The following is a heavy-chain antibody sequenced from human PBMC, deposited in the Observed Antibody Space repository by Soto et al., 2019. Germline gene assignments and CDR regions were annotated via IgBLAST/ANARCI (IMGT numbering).Heavy chain of an antibody. D-gene: IGHD3-10*01. V-gene: IGHV3-7*03. CDR2: IRQDGSDK. CDR1: GFTFGSYW. CDR3: ARLSVSETSYAYNRFAP. Sequence: GGSLRLSCAASGFTFGSYWMSWVRQAPGKGLEWVANIRQDGSDKDYGDSVKGRFTISRDNAENSLYLQMSSLRAEDTAVYYCARLSVSETSYAYNRFAPCGHGTLVTVSS. J-gene: IGHJ5*02.